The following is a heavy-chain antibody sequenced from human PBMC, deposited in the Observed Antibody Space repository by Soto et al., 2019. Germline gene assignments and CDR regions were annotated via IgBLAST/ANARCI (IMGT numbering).Heavy chain of an antibody. CDR1: GGSISSYY. V-gene: IGHV4-59*01. D-gene: IGHD1-7*01. CDR2: IYYSGST. Sequence: QVQLQESGPGLVKPSETLSLTCTVSGGSISSYYWSWIRQPPGKGLEWIGYIYYSGSTNCNPSLKSRVTISVDTSKNQFSLKLSSVTAADTAVYYCARFSLELVDYYYYGMDVWGQGTTVTVSS. J-gene: IGHJ6*02. CDR3: ARFSLELVDYYYYGMDV.